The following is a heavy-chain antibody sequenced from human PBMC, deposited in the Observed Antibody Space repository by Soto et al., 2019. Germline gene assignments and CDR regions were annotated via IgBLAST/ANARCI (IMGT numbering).Heavy chain of an antibody. D-gene: IGHD3-22*01. CDR3: ARDATYRDSSIYYDVFDI. CDR1: GFTFSYYW. J-gene: IGHJ3*02. CDR2: IRRDGVEE. V-gene: IGHV3-7*05. Sequence: DVQLMESGGCLVQPGGSLRLSCAASGFTFSYYWMTWVRQAPGKGLEWVANIRRDGVEEHYVDSVKGRFSVSRDNAKESLYLQMNSMRIEDTAVYYSARDATYRDSSIYYDVFDIWGQGTMVTVSS.